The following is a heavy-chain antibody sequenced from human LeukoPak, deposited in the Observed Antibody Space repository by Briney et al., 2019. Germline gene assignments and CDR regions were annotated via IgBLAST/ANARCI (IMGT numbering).Heavy chain of an antibody. CDR1: GFTFSSYW. J-gene: IGHJ6*03. CDR2: IKQDGSEK. Sequence: GGSLRLSCAASGFTFSSYWMSWVRQAPGKGLEWVANIKQDGSEKYYVDSVKGRFTISRDNAKNSLYLQMNSLRAEDTAVYYCARAIISTYYYYMDVWGKGTTVTISS. CDR3: ARAIISTYYYYMDV. V-gene: IGHV3-7*01. D-gene: IGHD1-14*01.